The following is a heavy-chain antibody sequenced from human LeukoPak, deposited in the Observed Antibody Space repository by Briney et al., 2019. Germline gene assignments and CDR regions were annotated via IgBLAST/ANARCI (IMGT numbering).Heavy chain of an antibody. CDR1: GGSFSGYY. CDR3: ARELYYDFWSGYTYYFDY. CDR2: INHSGST. D-gene: IGHD3-3*01. Sequence: PSETLSLTCAVYGGSFSGYYWSWLRQPPGKGLEWIGEINHSGSTNYNPSLKSRVTISVDTSKNQFSLKLSSVTAADTAVYYCARELYYDFWSGYTYYFDYWGQGTLVTVSS. J-gene: IGHJ4*02. V-gene: IGHV4-34*01.